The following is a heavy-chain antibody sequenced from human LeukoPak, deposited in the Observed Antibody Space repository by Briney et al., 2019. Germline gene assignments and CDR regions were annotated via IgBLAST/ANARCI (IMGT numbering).Heavy chain of an antibody. D-gene: IGHD2-21*01. Sequence: PGGSLRLSCAASGFTFSSYAMSWVRQAPGKGLEWVSIISGSTSKTYYADSVKGRFTTSRDNSKNTLYVQMNSLRAEDTAVYYCAKEQTYCGGDCYPAGDFDYWGQGTLVTVSS. J-gene: IGHJ4*02. CDR3: AKEQTYCGGDCYPAGDFDY. CDR2: ISGSTSKT. V-gene: IGHV3-23*01. CDR1: GFTFSSYA.